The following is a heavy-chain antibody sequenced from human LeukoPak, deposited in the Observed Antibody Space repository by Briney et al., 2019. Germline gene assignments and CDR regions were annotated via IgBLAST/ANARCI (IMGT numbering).Heavy chain of an antibody. D-gene: IGHD3-10*01. CDR3: AREGVRGVIAPMDV. Sequence: KPSETLSLTCTVSVGSISSYYWSWIRQPPGKGLEWIGYVYYSGSTNYNPSLKSRVTISVDTPKNQFSLKLSSVTAADTAVYYCAREGVRGVIAPMDVWGQGTTVTVSS. CDR1: VGSISSYY. V-gene: IGHV4-59*01. J-gene: IGHJ6*02. CDR2: VYYSGST.